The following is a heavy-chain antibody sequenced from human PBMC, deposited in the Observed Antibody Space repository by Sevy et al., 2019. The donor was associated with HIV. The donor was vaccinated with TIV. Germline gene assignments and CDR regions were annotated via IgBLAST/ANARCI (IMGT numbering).Heavy chain of an antibody. D-gene: IGHD6-13*01. V-gene: IGHV3-23*01. CDR1: GFTFSSHA. CDR2: ISGSGGST. CDR3: AKDQIAAPGGLDY. J-gene: IGHJ4*02. Sequence: GGSLRLSCAASGFTFSSHAMSWVRQAPGKGLEWVSGISGSGGSTYYADSVKGRFTISRDNSKNTLYLQMNSLRAEDTAVYYCAKDQIAAPGGLDYWGQGTLVTVSS.